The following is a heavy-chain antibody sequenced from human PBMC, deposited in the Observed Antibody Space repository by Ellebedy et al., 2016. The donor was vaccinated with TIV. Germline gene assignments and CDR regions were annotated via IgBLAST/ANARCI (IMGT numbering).Heavy chain of an antibody. CDR2: IYSGGST. CDR3: AKSHYDDWYYFDF. CDR1: GFTVSSNY. V-gene: IGHV3-53*01. Sequence: GGSLRLSCAASGFTVSSNYMSWVRQAPGKGLEWVSVIYSGGSTDYADSVKGRFTISRDDSKNTLFLQMNSLRIEDTAVYFCAKSHYDDWYYFDFWGQGTLVTASS. D-gene: IGHD4-17*01. J-gene: IGHJ4*02.